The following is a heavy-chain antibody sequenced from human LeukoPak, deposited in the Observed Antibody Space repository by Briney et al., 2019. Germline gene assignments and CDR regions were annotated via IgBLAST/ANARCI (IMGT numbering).Heavy chain of an antibody. CDR1: GGTFSSYA. J-gene: IGHJ4*02. Sequence: ASVKVSCKASGGTFSSYAISWVRQAPGQGLEWMGIINPSGGSTSYAQKFQGRVTMTRDTSTSTVYMELSSLRSEDTAVYYCARGSSGWYYFDYWGQGTLVTVSS. CDR3: ARGSSGWYYFDY. V-gene: IGHV1-46*01. D-gene: IGHD6-19*01. CDR2: INPSGGST.